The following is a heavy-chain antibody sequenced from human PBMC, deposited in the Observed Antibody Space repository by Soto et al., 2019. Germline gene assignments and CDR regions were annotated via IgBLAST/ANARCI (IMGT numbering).Heavy chain of an antibody. D-gene: IGHD2-2*01. Sequence: EVHLVESGGGLVQPGGSLRLSCAASGFIFSNHWMSWVRQAPGKGLEWVANIKPDGTVTYYVGSMKGRFTVSRDNAKNTLYLQMNSLRVEDTAVYYCAREILVPAAFDAFDIWGQGTMVTVSS. CDR1: GFIFSNHW. V-gene: IGHV3-7*01. CDR2: IKPDGTVT. J-gene: IGHJ3*02. CDR3: AREILVPAAFDAFDI.